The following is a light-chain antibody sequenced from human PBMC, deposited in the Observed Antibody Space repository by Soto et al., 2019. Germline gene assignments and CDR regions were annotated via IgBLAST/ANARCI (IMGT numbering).Light chain of an antibody. CDR3: QERNRWPRGT. CDR2: SAS. J-gene: IGKJ4*01. V-gene: IGKV3-11*01. CDR1: QSVSVN. Sequence: EVVLTQSPAILSLSPGERDTLSCRASQSVSVNFAWYQHKPGQAPRPLIYSASDRAPGIPARFSGSGSGTDFTLTISSLEPEDFAVYYCQERNRWPRGTFGAGTKVDIK.